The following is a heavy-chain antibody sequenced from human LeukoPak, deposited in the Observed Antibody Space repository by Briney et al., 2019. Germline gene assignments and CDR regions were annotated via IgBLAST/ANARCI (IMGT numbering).Heavy chain of an antibody. D-gene: IGHD3-10*01. Sequence: PGGSLRLSCAASGITFSRFAMSWVRQLPGKGLEWVSGIISSGGGTYYADSVKGRLTISRDNSKNTLYLQMNDLRAEDTAVYYCAKDQTISGVNFFDFWGQGTLVTVSS. CDR3: AKDQTISGVNFFDF. J-gene: IGHJ4*02. V-gene: IGHV3-23*01. CDR2: IISSGGGT. CDR1: GITFSRFA.